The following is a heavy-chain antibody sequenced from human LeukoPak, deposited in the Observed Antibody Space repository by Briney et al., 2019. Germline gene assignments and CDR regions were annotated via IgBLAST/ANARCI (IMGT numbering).Heavy chain of an antibody. CDR2: IINDGSST. V-gene: IGHV3-74*01. J-gene: IGHJ4*02. CDR3: ARDGFGTGSN. Sequence: TGGSLRLSCAASGFNFKNYWMHWVRQAPGKGLEWVSRIINDGSSTTYADSVRGRFTISRDDAKNSLYLQMNTLRADDTAVYYCARDGFGTGSNWGQGTLVTVSS. D-gene: IGHD3-16*01. CDR1: GFNFKNYW.